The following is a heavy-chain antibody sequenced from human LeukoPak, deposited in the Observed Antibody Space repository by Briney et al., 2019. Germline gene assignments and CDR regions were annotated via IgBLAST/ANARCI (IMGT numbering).Heavy chain of an antibody. Sequence: GASVTVSCKASGGSFSSYGFSWVRQAPGQRLEWMGGIMPTFDTANYAQKFQGRVTITMDESTSTSYMELRSLRSEDTAVYYCATFYSSGYYYVYWGQGTLVTVSS. J-gene: IGHJ4*02. V-gene: IGHV1-69*05. CDR3: ATFYSSGYYYVY. CDR2: IMPTFDTA. CDR1: GGSFSSYG. D-gene: IGHD3-22*01.